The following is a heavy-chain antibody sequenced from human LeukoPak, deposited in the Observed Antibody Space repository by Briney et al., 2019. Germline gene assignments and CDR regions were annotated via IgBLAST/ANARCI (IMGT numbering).Heavy chain of an antibody. CDR3: ARDVRSGWYDAFDI. CDR2: IRYDGSNK. Sequence: GGSLRLSCAASGFTFSNYGMQWVRQAPGKGLEWVAFIRYDGSNKYYIDSVKGRFTISRDNSKNTLYLQMNSLRTEDTAVYYCARDVRSGWYDAFDIWGQGTMVTVSS. D-gene: IGHD6-13*01. J-gene: IGHJ3*02. V-gene: IGHV3-30*02. CDR1: GFTFSNYG.